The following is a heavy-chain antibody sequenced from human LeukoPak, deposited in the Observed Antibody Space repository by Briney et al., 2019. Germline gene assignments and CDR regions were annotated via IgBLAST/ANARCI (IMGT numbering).Heavy chain of an antibody. CDR3: AKEGVWFGELFYDY. V-gene: IGHV3-23*01. CDR2: TSGSGGST. J-gene: IGHJ4*02. CDR1: GFTFSSYA. D-gene: IGHD3-10*01. Sequence: GGSLRLSCAASGFTFSSYAMSWVRQAPGKGLEWVSATSGSGGSTYYADSVKGRFTISRDNSKNTLYLQMNSLRAEDTAVYYCAKEGVWFGELFYDYWGQGTLVTVSS.